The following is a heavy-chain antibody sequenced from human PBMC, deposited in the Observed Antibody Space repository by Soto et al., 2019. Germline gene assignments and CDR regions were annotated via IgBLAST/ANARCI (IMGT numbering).Heavy chain of an antibody. Sequence: SETLSLTCTVSGGSLKSGGYYWSWIRQHPGRGLEWIGYIYYTGRTYYNPSLESRVTFSVDTSKNQFSLKLSSVTAADTAVYYCARVEITMVRGVIITRYFDSWGQGTLVT. V-gene: IGHV4-31*02. J-gene: IGHJ4*02. CDR1: GGSLKSGGYY. CDR2: IYYTGRT. D-gene: IGHD3-10*01. CDR3: ARVEITMVRGVIITRYFDS.